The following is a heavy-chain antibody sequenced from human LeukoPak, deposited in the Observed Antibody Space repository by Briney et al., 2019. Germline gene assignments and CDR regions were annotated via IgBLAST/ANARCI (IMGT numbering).Heavy chain of an antibody. Sequence: GGSLRLSCAASGFIVSSYYMSWVRQAPGKGLEWVSVIYSGDNTYYADSVKGRFTISRDNSKNTLYLQMNSLRAEDTAVYYCARSDYGDSVGPYYFGDWGQGTRVTVSS. D-gene: IGHD4-17*01. V-gene: IGHV3-66*01. CDR2: IYSGDNT. CDR3: ARSDYGDSVGPYYFGD. J-gene: IGHJ4*02. CDR1: GFIVSSYY.